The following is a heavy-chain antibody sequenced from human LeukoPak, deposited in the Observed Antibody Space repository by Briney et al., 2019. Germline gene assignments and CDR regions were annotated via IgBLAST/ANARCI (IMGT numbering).Heavy chain of an antibody. CDR1: GFTFSSYG. Sequence: GGSLRLSCAASGFTFSSYGMHWVRQAPGKGLVWVSRINSDGSSTSYADSVKGRFTISRDNAKNTLYLQMNSLRAEDTAVYYCARDLGFTVTTGLGQYYYYGMDVWGQGTTVTVSS. V-gene: IGHV3-74*01. J-gene: IGHJ6*02. CDR3: ARDLGFTVTTGLGQYYYYGMDV. D-gene: IGHD4-17*01. CDR2: INSDGSST.